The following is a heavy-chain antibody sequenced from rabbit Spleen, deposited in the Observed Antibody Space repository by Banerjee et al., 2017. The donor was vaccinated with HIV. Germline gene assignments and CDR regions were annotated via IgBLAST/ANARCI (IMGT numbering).Heavy chain of an antibody. CDR2: IDAGDSGFT. Sequence: QEQLEESGGGLVKPGGTLTLTCKASGIEFNNYYNMCWVRQAPGKGLEWIACIDAGDSGFTYFANWAKGRFTCSKTSSTTVTLQMTSLTAADTATYFCARDLPGVIGWNFGWWGPGTLVTVS. D-gene: IGHD4-1*01. CDR1: GIEFNNYYN. J-gene: IGHJ6*01. CDR3: ARDLPGVIGWNFGW. V-gene: IGHV1S45*01.